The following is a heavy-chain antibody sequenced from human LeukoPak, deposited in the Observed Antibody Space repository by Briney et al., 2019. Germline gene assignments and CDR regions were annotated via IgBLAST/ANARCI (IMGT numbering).Heavy chain of an antibody. CDR2: IFYTGHT. CDR1: GGSIIGGTYY. CDR3: ARNHFLGGAFDL. J-gene: IGHJ3*01. V-gene: IGHV4-39*01. D-gene: IGHD3-16*01. Sequence: SETLSLTCAVSGGSIIGGTYYWAWIRQPPGKGLERVGSIFYTGHTFYNPSLKSRLSISLDTSKNQFSLKLNSVTAADTAVCYCARNHFLGGAFDLWGQGTVVTVSS.